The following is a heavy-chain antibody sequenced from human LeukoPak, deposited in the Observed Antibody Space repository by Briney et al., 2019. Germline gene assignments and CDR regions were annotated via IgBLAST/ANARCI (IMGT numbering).Heavy chain of an antibody. D-gene: IGHD1-26*01. CDR2: ISYDGSNK. CDR1: GFTFSSYG. J-gene: IGHJ6*02. Sequence: GGSLRLSCAASGFTFSSYGMHWVRQAPGKGLEWVAVISYDGSNKYYADSVKGRFTISRDNSKNTLYLQMNSLRAEDTAVYYCAKEISYVGFFYYYYGMDVWGQGTTVTVSS. CDR3: AKEISYVGFFYYYYGMDV. V-gene: IGHV3-30*18.